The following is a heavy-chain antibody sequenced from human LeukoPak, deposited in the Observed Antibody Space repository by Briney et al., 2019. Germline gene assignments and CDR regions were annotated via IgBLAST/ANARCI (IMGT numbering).Heavy chain of an antibody. D-gene: IGHD3-10*01. CDR3: ARLLDRITMVRGVNSIY. CDR2: ISYDGSNK. V-gene: IGHV3-30*03. CDR1: GFTFSSYG. J-gene: IGHJ4*02. Sequence: GRSLRLSCAASGFTFSSYGMHWVRQAPGKGLEWVAVISYDGSNKYYADSVKGRFTISRDNSKNTLYLQMNSLRAEDTAVYYCARLLDRITMVRGVNSIYWGQGTLVTVSS.